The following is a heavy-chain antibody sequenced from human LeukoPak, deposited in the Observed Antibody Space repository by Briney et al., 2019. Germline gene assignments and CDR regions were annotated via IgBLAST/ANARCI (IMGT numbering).Heavy chain of an antibody. J-gene: IGHJ6*02. CDR3: ARDLKAFGYYYGMDV. V-gene: IGHV3-21*01. CDR1: GFTFSSYS. CDR2: ISSSSSYI. D-gene: IGHD3-3*01. Sequence: PGGSLRLSCAASGFTFSSYSMNWVRQAPGKGLEWVSSISSSSSYIYYADSVKGRFTISRDNAKNSLYLQMNNLRAEDTAVYYCARDLKAFGYYYGMDVWGQGTTVTVSS.